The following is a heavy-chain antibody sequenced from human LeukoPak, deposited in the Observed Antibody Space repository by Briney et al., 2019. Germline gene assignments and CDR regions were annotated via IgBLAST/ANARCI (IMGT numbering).Heavy chain of an antibody. J-gene: IGHJ5*02. CDR1: GGSISSYY. CDR3: ARVIAAAGTGWFDP. D-gene: IGHD6-13*01. CDR2: IYYSGST. V-gene: IGHV4-59*08. Sequence: SETLSLTCTVSGGSISSYYWSWIRQPPGKGLEWIGYIYYSGSTYYNPSLKSRVTISVDTSKNQFSLKLSSVTAADTAVYYCARVIAAAGTGWFDPWGQGTLVTVSS.